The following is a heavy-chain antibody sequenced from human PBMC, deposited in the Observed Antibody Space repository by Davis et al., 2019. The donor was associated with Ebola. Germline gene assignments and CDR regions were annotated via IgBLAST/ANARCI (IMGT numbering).Heavy chain of an antibody. V-gene: IGHV1-18*01. CDR1: GYTFTSYG. CDR2: ISAYNGNT. D-gene: IGHD3-10*01. CDR3: ARGPLSKTVLRGVLAWGPKEPGYSFHAMDA. J-gene: IGHJ6*02. Sequence: ASVKVSCKASGYTFTSYGISWVRQAPGQGLEWMGWISAYNGNTNYAQKLQGRVTMTTDTSTSTAYMELRSLRSDDTAVYYCARGPLSKTVLRGVLAWGPKEPGYSFHAMDAWGQGTAVIVSS.